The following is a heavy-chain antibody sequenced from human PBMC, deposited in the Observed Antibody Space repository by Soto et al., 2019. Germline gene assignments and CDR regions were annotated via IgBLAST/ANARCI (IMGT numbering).Heavy chain of an antibody. D-gene: IGHD6-13*01. Sequence: SETLSLTCTVSGGSISSYHWSWIRQPPGKGLEWIGNIYYSGSTNYSPSLKSRVTFSVDTSKNQFSLKLTSVTAADTAVYYCARGPRIGYSSSWFSSYWFDPWGQGTPVPVSS. CDR1: GGSISSYH. V-gene: IGHV4-59*01. CDR2: IYYSGST. CDR3: ARGPRIGYSSSWFSSYWFDP. J-gene: IGHJ5*02.